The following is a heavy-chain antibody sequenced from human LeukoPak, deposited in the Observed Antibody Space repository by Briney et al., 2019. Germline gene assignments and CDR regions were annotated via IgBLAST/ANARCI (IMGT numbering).Heavy chain of an antibody. Sequence: SETLSLTCAVYGGSFSGYYWSWIRQTPGKGLEWIGEINHSGSTNYNPSLKSRVTISVDTSKNQFSLKLSSVTAADTAVYYCARDPVKGATGEFDYWGQGTLVTVSS. CDR1: GGSFSGYY. D-gene: IGHD1-26*01. J-gene: IGHJ4*02. V-gene: IGHV4-34*01. CDR2: INHSGST. CDR3: ARDPVKGATGEFDY.